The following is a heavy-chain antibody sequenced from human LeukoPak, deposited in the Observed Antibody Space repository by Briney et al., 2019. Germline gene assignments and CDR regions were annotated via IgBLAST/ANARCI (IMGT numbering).Heavy chain of an antibody. D-gene: IGHD6-13*01. Sequence: ASVKVSCKASGYTFTGYYMHWVRQAPGQGLEWMGWINPNRGGTNYAQKFQGRVTMTRDTSIRTAYMELSRLRSDDTAVYYCARYSSSHNWFDPWGQGTLVTVSS. V-gene: IGHV1-2*02. J-gene: IGHJ5*02. CDR1: GYTFTGYY. CDR3: ARYSSSHNWFDP. CDR2: INPNRGGT.